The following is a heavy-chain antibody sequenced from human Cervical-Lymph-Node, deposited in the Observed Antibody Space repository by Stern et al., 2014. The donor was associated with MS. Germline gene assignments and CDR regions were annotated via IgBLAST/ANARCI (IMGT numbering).Heavy chain of an antibody. J-gene: IGHJ6*02. V-gene: IGHV1-18*01. CDR3: ARDRGDMITFRGVPLGV. Sequence: VQLVQSGAEVKKPGASVKVSCKASGYTFTSYGITWVRQAPGQGLEWMGWISAYNGNTNYAQKLQGRVTMTTDTSTSTAYMELRSLRSDDTAVYYCARDRGDMITFRGVPLGVWGQGTTVTVSS. CDR1: GYTFTSYG. D-gene: IGHD3-16*01. CDR2: ISAYNGNT.